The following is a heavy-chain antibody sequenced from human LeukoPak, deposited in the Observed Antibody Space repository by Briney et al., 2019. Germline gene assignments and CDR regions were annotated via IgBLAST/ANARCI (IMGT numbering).Heavy chain of an antibody. V-gene: IGHV4-59*01. CDR2: IYYSGST. CDR3: ARGRVSSSTWYSTYYYFFYMDF. D-gene: IGHD4-11*01. J-gene: IGHJ6*03. CDR1: GGSISSYY. Sequence: SETLSLTCTVSGGSISSYYWSWIRQPPGQGLEWIGNIYYSGSTNYNPSLKSRVTISVDTSKNQFSLKLSSVTAADTAVYFCARGRVSSSTWYSTYYYFFYMDFWGKGTTVTVSS.